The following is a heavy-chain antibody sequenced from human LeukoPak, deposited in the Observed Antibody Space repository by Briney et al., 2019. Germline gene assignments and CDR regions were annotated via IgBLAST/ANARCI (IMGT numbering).Heavy chain of an antibody. J-gene: IGHJ4*02. CDR3: ASSELGYCSGGSCYGGVLDY. Sequence: GASVKVSCKASGYTFTSYYMHWVRQAPGQWLEWMGIINPSGSSTSYAQKFQGRVTMTRDTSTSTVYMELSSLRSEDTAVYYCASSELGYCSGGSCYGGVLDYWGQGTLVTVSS. D-gene: IGHD2-15*01. CDR1: GYTFTSYY. CDR2: INPSGSST. V-gene: IGHV1-46*01.